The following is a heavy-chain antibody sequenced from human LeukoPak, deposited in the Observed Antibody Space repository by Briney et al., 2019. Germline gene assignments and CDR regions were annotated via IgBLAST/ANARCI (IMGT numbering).Heavy chain of an antibody. CDR1: GFTFSSYS. Sequence: GALRLSCAASGFTFSSYSMNWVRQAPEKGLEWVSYIGSSSRTIYYADSVKGRFTISRDNAKNSLYLQMNSLRAEDTAVYYCARGYGSGSYYRPWGQGTLVTVSS. J-gene: IGHJ5*02. CDR2: IGSSSRTI. CDR3: ARGYGSGSYYRP. V-gene: IGHV3-48*01. D-gene: IGHD3-10*01.